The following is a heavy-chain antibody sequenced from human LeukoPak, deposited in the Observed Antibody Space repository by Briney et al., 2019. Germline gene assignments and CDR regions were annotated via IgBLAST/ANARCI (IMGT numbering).Heavy chain of an antibody. Sequence: GGSLRLSCAASGFTVSSNYMSWVRQAPGKGLEWVSVIYSGGSTYYADSVKGRFTISRDNFKNTLYLQMNSLRAEDTAVYYCARATLLWFGPFDPWGQGTLVTVSS. J-gene: IGHJ5*02. V-gene: IGHV3-66*01. CDR2: IYSGGST. CDR1: GFTVSSNY. D-gene: IGHD3-10*01. CDR3: ARATLLWFGPFDP.